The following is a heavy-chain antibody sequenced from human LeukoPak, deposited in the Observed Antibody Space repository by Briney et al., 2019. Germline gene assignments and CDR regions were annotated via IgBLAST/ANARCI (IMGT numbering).Heavy chain of an antibody. CDR1: GFTFSSYA. J-gene: IGHJ4*02. D-gene: IGHD1-1*01. CDR2: ISYNGSNK. Sequence: PGRSLRLSCAASGFTFSSYAMHWVRQAPGKGLEWVAVISYNGSNKYYADSVKDRFTISRDNSKNTLYLQMNSLRAEDTAVYYCASTRWNYWGQGTLVTVSS. V-gene: IGHV3-30-3*01. CDR3: ASTRWNY.